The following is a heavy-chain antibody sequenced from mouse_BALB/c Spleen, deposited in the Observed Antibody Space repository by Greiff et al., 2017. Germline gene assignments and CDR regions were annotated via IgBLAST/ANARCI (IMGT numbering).Heavy chain of an antibody. CDR2: IDPYNGGT. CDR3: ARSRYYGSSYWYFDV. J-gene: IGHJ1*01. Sequence: EVQLQQSGPELVKPGASVKVSCKASGYAFTSYNMYWVKQSHGKSLEWIGYIDPYNGGTSYNQKFKGKATLTVDKSSSTAYMHLNSLTSEDSAVYYCARSRYYGSSYWYFDVWGAGTTVTVSS. D-gene: IGHD1-1*01. CDR1: GYAFTSYN. V-gene: IGHV1S135*01.